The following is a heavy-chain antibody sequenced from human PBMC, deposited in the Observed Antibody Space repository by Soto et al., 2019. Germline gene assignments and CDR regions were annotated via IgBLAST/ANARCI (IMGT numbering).Heavy chain of an antibody. Sequence: ASVKVSCKASGYTFTNYAMHWVRRAPGQRLEWMGWINAGNGNTKYSQKFQGRVTITSDTSASTAYMELSSLRFEDTAVYYCARGGSLYWYFDLWGRGTLVTVSS. CDR1: GYTFTNYA. D-gene: IGHD1-26*01. J-gene: IGHJ2*01. CDR2: INAGNGNT. CDR3: ARGGSLYWYFDL. V-gene: IGHV1-3*01.